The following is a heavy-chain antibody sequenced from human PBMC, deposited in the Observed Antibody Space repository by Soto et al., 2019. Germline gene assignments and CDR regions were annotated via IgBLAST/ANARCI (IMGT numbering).Heavy chain of an antibody. J-gene: IGHJ4*02. V-gene: IGHV3-9*01. CDR2: ISWNSGSI. Sequence: EVQLVESGGGLVQPGRSLRLSCAASGFTFDDYAMHWVRQAPGKGLEWVSGISWNSGSIGYADSVKGRFTISRDNAKNSLYLQMNSLRAEDTALYYCAKEYYYGSGIPGAFGYWGQGTLVTVSS. CDR3: AKEYYYGSGIPGAFGY. D-gene: IGHD3-10*01. CDR1: GFTFDDYA.